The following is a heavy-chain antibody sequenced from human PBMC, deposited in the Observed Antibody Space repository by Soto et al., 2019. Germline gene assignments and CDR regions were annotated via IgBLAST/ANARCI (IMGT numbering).Heavy chain of an antibody. CDR2: INHSGGT. Sequence: QVQLQQWGAGLLKPSETLSLTCGVYGGSFSVFYWTWIRQPPGKGLEWIGEINHSGGTNYNPSLKSRVTISIDTSKNQFALKLPSVTAADRAVYDCATHKPNYYSYGLDDWGQGTRVTVSS. V-gene: IGHV4-34*01. J-gene: IGHJ6*02. CDR3: ATHKPNYYSYGLDD. CDR1: GGSFSVFY.